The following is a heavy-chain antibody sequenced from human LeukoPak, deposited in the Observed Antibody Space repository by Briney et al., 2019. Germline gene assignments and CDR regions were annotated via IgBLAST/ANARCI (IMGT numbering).Heavy chain of an antibody. D-gene: IGHD7-27*01. Sequence: GSLRLFCAASGFTFSSYTMSWVRQAPGKGLEWVSTITTSDGNTYYADSVKGRFTVSRDNSKNTLFLQMNSLRAEDTAVYYCAKDGGLWVSAHWGDSWGRGTLVTVSS. CDR2: ITTSDGNT. V-gene: IGHV3-23*01. J-gene: IGHJ4*02. CDR3: AKDGGLWVSAHWGDS. CDR1: GFTFSSYT.